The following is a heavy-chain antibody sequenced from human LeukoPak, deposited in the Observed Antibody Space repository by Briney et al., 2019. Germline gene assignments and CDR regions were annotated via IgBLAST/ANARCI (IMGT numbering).Heavy chain of an antibody. CDR2: IEYDGNRK. V-gene: IGHV3-30*02. Sequence: GGSLRLSCAASGFTFSNYGMHWVRQAPGKGLEWVGVIEYDGNRKEYGDSVKGRVTISRDNSENTMYLQMHSLRAEDTAVYYCEKEWGTVGWGRTDHWGQGTLGTVSS. D-gene: IGHD3-16*01. J-gene: IGHJ4*02. CDR1: GFTFSNYG. CDR3: EKEWGTVGWGRTDH.